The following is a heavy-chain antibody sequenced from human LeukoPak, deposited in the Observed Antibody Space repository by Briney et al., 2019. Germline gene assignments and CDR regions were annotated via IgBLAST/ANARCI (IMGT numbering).Heavy chain of an antibody. J-gene: IGHJ6*03. V-gene: IGHV3-30*18. CDR2: ISFDGKNE. D-gene: IGHD1-1*01. Sequence: GGSLRLSCAASGFAFSHYGLHWVRQAPGKGLEWVAVISFDGKNENYADSVKGRFTISRNNSKDMLYLQMDSLRAEDTALYYCAKDANFGPYYYYMDVWGKGTTVTVSS. CDR3: AKDANFGPYYYYMDV. CDR1: GFAFSHYG.